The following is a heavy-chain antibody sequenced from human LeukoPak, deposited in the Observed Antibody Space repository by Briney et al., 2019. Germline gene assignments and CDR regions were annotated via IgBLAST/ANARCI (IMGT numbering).Heavy chain of an antibody. CDR2: IIPIFGTP. J-gene: IGHJ5*02. Sequence: GSSVKVSCKASGGTFIRYAINWVRHAPGQGLEWMGGIIPIFGTPNYAQKFQGRVTIIANESTNTAYMELSSLRSEDTAVYYCARSKGDQWLVEEAWLDPWGQGTLVTVSS. CDR1: GGTFIRYA. CDR3: ARSKGDQWLVEEAWLDP. V-gene: IGHV1-69*01. D-gene: IGHD6-19*01.